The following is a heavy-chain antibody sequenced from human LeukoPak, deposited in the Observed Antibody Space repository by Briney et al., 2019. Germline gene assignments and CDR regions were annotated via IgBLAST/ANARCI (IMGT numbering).Heavy chain of an antibody. CDR2: IYSGGST. V-gene: IGHV3-66*02. J-gene: IGHJ5*02. CDR3: ARESNSIAGNWFDP. Sequence: GGSLRLSCAASGFTVSSNYMSWVRQAPGKGLEWVSVIYSGGSTYYADSVKGRFTISRDNSKNTLCLQMNSLRAEDTAVYYCARESNSIAGNWFDPWGQGTLVTVSS. D-gene: IGHD6-6*01. CDR1: GFTVSSNY.